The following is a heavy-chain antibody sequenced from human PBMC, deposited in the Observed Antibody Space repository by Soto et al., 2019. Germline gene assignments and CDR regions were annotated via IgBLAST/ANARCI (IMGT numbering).Heavy chain of an antibody. Sequence: SETLSLTCAVSAGSISSSNWWTWVRQSPGKGLEWIGEIHHSGSTNYNPSLKSRVTISVDKSKSQFSLKLTSVTAADTAVYYCARTSYSDSSGYSAMDVWGQGTTVTVSS. CDR2: IHHSGST. V-gene: IGHV4-4*02. J-gene: IGHJ6*02. CDR3: ARTSYSDSSGYSAMDV. D-gene: IGHD3-22*01. CDR1: AGSISSSNW.